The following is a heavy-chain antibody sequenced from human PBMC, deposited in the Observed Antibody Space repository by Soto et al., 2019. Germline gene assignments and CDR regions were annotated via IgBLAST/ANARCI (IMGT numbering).Heavy chain of an antibody. V-gene: IGHV1-3*01. CDR1: GYTFTSYA. CDR3: ARAGDGSGLRYYYYYGMDV. D-gene: IGHD6-19*01. J-gene: IGHJ6*02. CDR2: INAGNGNT. Sequence: ASVKVSCKASGYTFTSYAMHWVRQAPGQRLEWMGWINAGNGNTKYSQKFQGRVTITRDTSASTAYMELSSLRSEDTAVYYCARAGDGSGLRYYYYYGMDVWGQGTTVTVSS.